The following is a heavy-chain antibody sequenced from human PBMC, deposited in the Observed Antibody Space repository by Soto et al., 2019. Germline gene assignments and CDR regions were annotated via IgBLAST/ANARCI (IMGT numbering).Heavy chain of an antibody. CDR2: ISERGDTT. CDR3: AKDKPGTTSFDY. J-gene: IGHJ4*02. Sequence: GGSLRLSCAASGFTISRNAMYWVRQAPGKGLEWISGISERGDTTHYAESVKGRFTISRDTSKNTLYLQLNTLRADDTAIYYCAKDKPGTTSFDYWGQGTLVTVSS. D-gene: IGHD1-1*01. CDR1: GFTISRNA. V-gene: IGHV3-23*01.